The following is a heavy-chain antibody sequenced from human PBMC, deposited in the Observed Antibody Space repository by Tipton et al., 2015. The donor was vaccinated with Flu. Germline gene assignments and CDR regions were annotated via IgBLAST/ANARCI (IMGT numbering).Heavy chain of an antibody. Sequence: TLSLTCTVSGDSISSSNYYWTWIRQPAGKGLEWIGRIYTSGNTKYNPSLKSRVTMSLDTSKNEVSLSLDSATAADTAVYYCARGRSSSIYYYFDSWGQGTLVTVSS. J-gene: IGHJ4*02. D-gene: IGHD6-6*01. V-gene: IGHV4-61*02. CDR2: IYTSGNT. CDR3: ARGRSSSIYYYFDS. CDR1: GDSISSSNYY.